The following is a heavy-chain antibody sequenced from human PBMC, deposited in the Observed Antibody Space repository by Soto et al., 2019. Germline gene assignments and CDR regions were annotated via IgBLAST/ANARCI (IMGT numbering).Heavy chain of an antibody. CDR1: NGSISSYY. Sequence: PSETLSLTCTVSNGSISSYYWNWIRQPAGKGLEWIGRIYSTGSTNYNPSLKSRVTVSVDTSKNQFSLKLNSVTAADTAVYYCARASYDSIGYTIDYWGQGTRVTVSA. J-gene: IGHJ4*02. CDR2: IYSTGST. D-gene: IGHD3-22*01. CDR3: ARASYDSIGYTIDY. V-gene: IGHV4-4*07.